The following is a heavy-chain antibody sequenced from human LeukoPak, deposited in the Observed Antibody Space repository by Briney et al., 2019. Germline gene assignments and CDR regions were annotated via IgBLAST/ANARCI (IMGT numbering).Heavy chain of an antibody. D-gene: IGHD3-22*01. CDR2: ISAYNGNT. V-gene: IGHV1-18*01. CDR1: GYTFTSYG. Sequence: ASVKVSCKASGYTFTSYGISWVRQAPGQGLEWMGWISAYNGNTNYAQKLQGRVTMTTDTSTSTAYMELRSLRSDDTAVYHCAKDRPSQAYYYDSSGYPPLFDYWGQGTLVTVSS. J-gene: IGHJ4*02. CDR3: AKDRPSQAYYYDSSGYPPLFDY.